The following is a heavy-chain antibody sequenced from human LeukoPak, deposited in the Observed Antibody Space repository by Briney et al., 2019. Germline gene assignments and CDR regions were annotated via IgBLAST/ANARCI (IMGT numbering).Heavy chain of an antibody. CDR2: INPSGGST. J-gene: IGHJ4*02. D-gene: IGHD1-26*01. CDR3: AREAHSGSYSS. CDR1: GYTFTSYY. V-gene: IGHV1-46*01. Sequence: ASVKVSCKASGYTFTSYYMHWVRQAPGQGLEWMGIINPSGGSTSYAQKFKGRVTMTRDASTSTVYMELSSLRSEDTAVYYCAREAHSGSYSSWGQGTLVTVSS.